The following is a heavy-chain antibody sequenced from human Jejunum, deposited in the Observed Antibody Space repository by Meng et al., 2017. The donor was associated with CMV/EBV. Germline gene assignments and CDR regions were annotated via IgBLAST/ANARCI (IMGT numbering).Heavy chain of an antibody. J-gene: IGHJ4*02. CDR3: ATAGNYRLDT. D-gene: IGHD5-24*01. Sequence: CEASGLTFSSYWMHWVRQATGKGLVWVSRINPGGSTTNYADSVKGRFSISRDNAKNTLYLQMNGLRADDTAVYYCATAGNYRLDTWGQGTLVTVSS. V-gene: IGHV3-74*01. CDR1: GLTFSSYW. CDR2: INPGGSTT.